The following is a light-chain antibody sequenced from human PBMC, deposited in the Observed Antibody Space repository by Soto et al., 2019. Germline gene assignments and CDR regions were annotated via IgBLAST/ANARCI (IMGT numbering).Light chain of an antibody. CDR2: AVS. J-gene: IGKJ3*01. Sequence: EIVLTQSPGALSLSPGERAILSCRTTQTISTASLAWYQHRPGQAPRLLISAVSSRATGVPDRFSGSGFETEFTLTISGLEPEDSAIYYCQQYANSPFTFGPGTKVHIK. V-gene: IGKV3-20*01. CDR1: QTISTAS. CDR3: QQYANSPFT.